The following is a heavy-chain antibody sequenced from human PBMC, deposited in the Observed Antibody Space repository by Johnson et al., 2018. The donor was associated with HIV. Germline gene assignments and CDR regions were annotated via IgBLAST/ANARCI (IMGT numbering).Heavy chain of an antibody. CDR1: GFTFDDYA. D-gene: IGHD7-27*01. V-gene: IGHV3-9*01. Sequence: VQLVESGGGLVQPGRSLRLSCAASGFTFDDYAMHWVRQAPGKGLEWVSGISWNSGSIGYVDSVKGRFTISRDNAKNSLYLQMNSLRAEDTAVYYCARDGWGSRGWDDAFDIWGQGTMVTVSS. CDR2: ISWNSGSI. CDR3: ARDGWGSRGWDDAFDI. J-gene: IGHJ3*02.